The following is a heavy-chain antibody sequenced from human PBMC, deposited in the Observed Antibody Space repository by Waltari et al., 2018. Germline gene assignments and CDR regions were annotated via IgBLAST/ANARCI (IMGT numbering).Heavy chain of an antibody. CDR2: IIPVIRRP. CDR1: GGTISFA. V-gene: IGHV1-69*01. Sequence: QVQLVQSGAEVKKPGSSVKVSCTASGGTISFAIHWVRQAPGQGLEWMGGIIPVIRRPEYAQKCQGRLTPTRDDSATTAYMQLTSLTADDTAVYYCAHMIDGPTTGLSHFDQWGQGTLVTVSS. J-gene: IGHJ4*02. D-gene: IGHD3-16*01. CDR3: AHMIDGPTTGLSHFDQ.